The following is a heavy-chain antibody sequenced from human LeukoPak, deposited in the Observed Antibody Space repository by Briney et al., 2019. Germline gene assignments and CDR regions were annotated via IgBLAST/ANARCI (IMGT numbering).Heavy chain of an antibody. V-gene: IGHV3-48*02. Sequence: GGSLRLSCAASGFAFNTYSMNWVRQAPGKGLEWVSFISSSSTTIYYAASVKGRFTISRDNAKNSLYLQMNSLRDEDTAVYYCASITLPAAWGQGTLVTVSS. CDR1: GFAFNTYS. CDR2: ISSSSTTI. J-gene: IGHJ5*02. CDR3: ASITLPAA.